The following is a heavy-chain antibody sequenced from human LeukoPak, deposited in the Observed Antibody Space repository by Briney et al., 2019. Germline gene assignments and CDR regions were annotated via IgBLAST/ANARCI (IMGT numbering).Heavy chain of an antibody. CDR3: TSRYYDILTGYGNWFDP. Sequence: GGSLRLSCAASGFTFSGSAMHWVRQASGKGLEWVGRIRSKANSYATAYAASVKGRFTISRDDSKNTAYLQMNSLKTEDTAVYYCTSRYYDILTGYGNWFDPWGQGTLVTVSS. V-gene: IGHV3-73*01. J-gene: IGHJ5*02. CDR2: IRSKANSYAT. D-gene: IGHD3-9*01. CDR1: GFTFSGSA.